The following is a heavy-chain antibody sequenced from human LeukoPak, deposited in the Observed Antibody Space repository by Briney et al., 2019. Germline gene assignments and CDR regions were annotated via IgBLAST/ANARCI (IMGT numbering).Heavy chain of an antibody. CDR3: ARDPPRVGGYYYYYMDV. J-gene: IGHJ6*03. CDR2: IYTSGST. CDR1: GGSISSYY. V-gene: IGHV4-4*07. Sequence: PSETLSLTCTVSGGSISSYYRSWIRQPAGKGPEWIGRIYTSGSTNYNPSLKSRVTMSVDTSKNHFSLELSSVTAADTAVYYCARDPPRVGGYYYYYMDVWGKGTTVTVSS. D-gene: IGHD1-26*01.